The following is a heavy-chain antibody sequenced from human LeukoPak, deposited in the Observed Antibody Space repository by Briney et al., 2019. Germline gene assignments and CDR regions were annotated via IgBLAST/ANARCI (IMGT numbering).Heavy chain of an antibody. Sequence: SVKVSCKASGGTFSSYAISWVRQAPGQGLEWMGGIIPIFGTANYAQKFQGRVTITADESTSTAYMELSSLRSEDTAVYYCATTNKEGVEYSSGWRTFDYWGQGTLVTVSS. CDR1: GGTFSSYA. CDR2: IIPIFGTA. CDR3: ATTNKEGVEYSSGWRTFDY. D-gene: IGHD6-19*01. V-gene: IGHV1-69*01. J-gene: IGHJ4*02.